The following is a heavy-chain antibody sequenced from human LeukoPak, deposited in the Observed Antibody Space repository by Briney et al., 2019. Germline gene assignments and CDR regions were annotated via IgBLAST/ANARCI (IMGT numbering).Heavy chain of an antibody. Sequence: SQTLSLTCAISGDSVSSNSAAWNWIRQSPSRGLEWLGRTYYRSKWYNDYAVSVKSRITINPDTSKNQFSLQLNSVTPEDTAVYYCARLPEYYDFWSGYSHGMDVWGQGTTVTVSS. CDR2: TYYRSKWYN. CDR1: GDSVSSNSAA. D-gene: IGHD3-3*01. V-gene: IGHV6-1*01. CDR3: ARLPEYYDFWSGYSHGMDV. J-gene: IGHJ6*02.